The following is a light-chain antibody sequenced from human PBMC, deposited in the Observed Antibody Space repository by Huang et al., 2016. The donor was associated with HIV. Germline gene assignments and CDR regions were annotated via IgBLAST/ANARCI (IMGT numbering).Light chain of an antibody. CDR1: ESVGTT. Sequence: EIVVTQSPATLSVSPGERATLSCRARESVGTTLAWYQQKPGQAPRLLIYGASTRAIGIPARFSGRGSGTEFTLTISSLQSEDLAVYFCQQYNNWPPVTFGQGTRLEIK. CDR2: GAS. CDR3: QQYNNWPPVT. J-gene: IGKJ5*01. V-gene: IGKV3-15*01.